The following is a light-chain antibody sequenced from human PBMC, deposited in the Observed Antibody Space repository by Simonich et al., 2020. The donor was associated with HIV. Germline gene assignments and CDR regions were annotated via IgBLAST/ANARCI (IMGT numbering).Light chain of an antibody. J-gene: IGKJ4*01. CDR2: AAS. CDR3: QQANSFPLT. CDR1: QGISSY. V-gene: IGKV1-9*01. Sequence: IQLTQSPSSLSASVGDRVTITCRASQGISSYLAWYQQKPGKAPKLLIYAASTLQSGVPSRFSGSGSGTEFTLTISSLQPEDFATYYCQQANSFPLTFGGGTKVEIK.